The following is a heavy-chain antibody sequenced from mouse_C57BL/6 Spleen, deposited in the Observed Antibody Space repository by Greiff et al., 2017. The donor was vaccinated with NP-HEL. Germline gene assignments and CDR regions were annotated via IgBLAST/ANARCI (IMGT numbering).Heavy chain of an antibody. D-gene: IGHD1-1*01. CDR3: ARSIITTVVAADYFDY. CDR1: GYTFTSYG. Sequence: LQESGAELARPGASVKLSCKASGYTFTSYGISWVKQRTGQGLEWIGEIYPRSGNTYYNEKFKGKATLTADKSSSTAYMELRSLTSEDSAVYFCARSIITTVVAADYFDYWGQGTTLTVSS. CDR2: IYPRSGNT. V-gene: IGHV1-81*01. J-gene: IGHJ2*01.